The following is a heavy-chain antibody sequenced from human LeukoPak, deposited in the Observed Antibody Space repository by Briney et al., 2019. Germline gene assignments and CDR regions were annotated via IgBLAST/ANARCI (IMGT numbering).Heavy chain of an antibody. Sequence: SETLSLTCTVSGASISSGKYYWSWIRQPAGKELEWIGRIYTGGTTSYNPSLKSRVTISVDTSKNHFSLKLTSVTAADTAVYYCARGGRDWDYYFDFWGQGTLVTVSS. CDR1: GASISSGKYY. D-gene: IGHD3/OR15-3a*01. J-gene: IGHJ4*02. V-gene: IGHV4-61*02. CDR3: ARGGRDWDYYFDF. CDR2: IYTGGTT.